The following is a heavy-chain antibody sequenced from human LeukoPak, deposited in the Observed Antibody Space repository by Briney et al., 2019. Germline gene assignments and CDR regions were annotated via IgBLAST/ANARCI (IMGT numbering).Heavy chain of an antibody. V-gene: IGHV1-2*02. Sequence: GASVEVSCKASGYTFTGYYIHWVRQAPGQGLECVGWINPNSGGTNYAQKFQGRVTMTRDTSISTAYMELSRLRSDDTAVYYCARGGSGSYFSWLDPWGQGTLVTVSS. CDR2: INPNSGGT. D-gene: IGHD3-10*01. J-gene: IGHJ5*02. CDR1: GYTFTGYY. CDR3: ARGGSGSYFSWLDP.